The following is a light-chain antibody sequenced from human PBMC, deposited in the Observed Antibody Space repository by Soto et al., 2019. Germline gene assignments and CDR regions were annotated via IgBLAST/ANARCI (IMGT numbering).Light chain of an antibody. J-gene: IGKJ1*01. CDR1: QTVSSR. CDR3: QHYVYPQWT. V-gene: IGKV3-15*01. Sequence: EIVMTQSPATLSVSLGERATLSCRASQTVSSRLAWYQQKPGQAPRLLIYGASTGANGIPDRFRGSGSGSEFSLTISGLEPEDFAVYFCQHYVYPQWTFGPGTKVE. CDR2: GAS.